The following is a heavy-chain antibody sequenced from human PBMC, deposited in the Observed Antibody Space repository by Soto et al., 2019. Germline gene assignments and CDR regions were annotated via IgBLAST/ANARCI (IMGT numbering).Heavy chain of an antibody. CDR1: GLTVSTNY. D-gene: IGHD1-1*01. V-gene: IGHV3-53*01. CDR3: ARAHDSTIGNPVNTMDV. J-gene: IGHJ6*02. Sequence: SGGSLSLSCAASGLTVSTNYLSWVRQAPGKGLEWVSIIYSDGSTFYADSVRGRFTISRDRSKDTLYLQEDSLRAEDTAVYYCARAHDSTIGNPVNTMDVWGQGTTVTVSS. CDR2: IYSDGST.